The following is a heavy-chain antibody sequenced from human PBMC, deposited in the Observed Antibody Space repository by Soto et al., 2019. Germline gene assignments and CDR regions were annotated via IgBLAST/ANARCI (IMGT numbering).Heavy chain of an antibody. CDR1: GFTFSGSA. Sequence: GGSLRLSCAASGFTFSGSAMHWVRQASGKGLEWVGRIRSKANSYATAYAASVKGRFTISRDDSKNTAYLQMNSLKTEDTAVYYCTRRAIMGRRFLETYYYGMDVWGQGTTVTVSS. V-gene: IGHV3-73*01. D-gene: IGHD3-3*01. CDR2: IRSKANSYAT. J-gene: IGHJ6*02. CDR3: TRRAIMGRRFLETYYYGMDV.